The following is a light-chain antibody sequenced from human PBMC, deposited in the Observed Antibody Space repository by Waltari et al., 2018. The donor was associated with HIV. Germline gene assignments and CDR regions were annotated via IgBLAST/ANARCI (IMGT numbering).Light chain of an antibody. CDR2: GKN. CDR1: SLRSYY. CDR3: SSRDSSGNLVV. J-gene: IGLJ2*01. Sequence: SSELTQDPAVSVALGQTVRITCQGDSLRSYYASWDQQKPGQAPVLVIYGKNNRPSGIPDRLSGYSSGNTASLTISGAQAEDEADCYCSSRDSSGNLVVFGGGTKLTVL. V-gene: IGLV3-19*01.